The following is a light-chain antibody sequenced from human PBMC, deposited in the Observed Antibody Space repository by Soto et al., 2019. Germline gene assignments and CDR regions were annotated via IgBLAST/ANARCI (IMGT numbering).Light chain of an antibody. CDR3: QQYGSSPPVWT. CDR1: QSVSSSY. J-gene: IGKJ1*01. CDR2: GAS. Sequence: EIVLTQSPGILSLSPGERATLSCRASQSVSSSYLAWYQQKPGQAPRLLIYGASIRATGIPDRFSGSGSGTDFTLTISRLEPEDFAVYYCQQYGSSPPVWTFGQGTKVEIK. V-gene: IGKV3-20*01.